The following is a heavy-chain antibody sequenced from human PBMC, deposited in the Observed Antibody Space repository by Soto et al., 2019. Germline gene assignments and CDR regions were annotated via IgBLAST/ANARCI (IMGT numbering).Heavy chain of an antibody. CDR3: AHRRGDLLTGHYYFDY. Sequence: QITLKESGPTLVKPTQTLTLTCTFSGFSLNTRGVGVGWIRQPPGKALEWLALISWDCEKRYSPSLKSRLTTTKDTSENQVVLTMTNMDPVDTATYYCAHRRGDLLTGHYYFDYWGQGTLVTVSS. CDR1: GFSLNTRGVG. V-gene: IGHV2-5*02. D-gene: IGHD3-9*01. J-gene: IGHJ4*02. CDR2: ISWDCEK.